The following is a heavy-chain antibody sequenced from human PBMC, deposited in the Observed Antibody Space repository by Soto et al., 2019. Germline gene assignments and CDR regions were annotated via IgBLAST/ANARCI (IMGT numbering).Heavy chain of an antibody. J-gene: IGHJ4*02. CDR2: IKPDGSEK. CDR1: GFTFSSYG. V-gene: IGHV3-7*01. CDR3: ASGRGCSTGCHNFDY. Sequence: EVQLVESGGGLVQPGGSLRLSCAASGFTFSSYGMSWVRQAPGKGLEWVANIKPDGSEKYYVDSVKGRFTISRDNAKNALYLQMNRLRAEDTAGYYCASGRGCSTGCHNFDYWGEGTLVTVSS. D-gene: IGHD2-2*01.